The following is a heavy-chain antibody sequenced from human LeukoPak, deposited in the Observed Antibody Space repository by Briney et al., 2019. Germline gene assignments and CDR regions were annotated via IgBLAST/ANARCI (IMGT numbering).Heavy chain of an antibody. CDR1: GYGFTSYW. D-gene: IGHD5-12*01. J-gene: IGHJ4*02. V-gene: IGHV5-10-1*01. CDR2: IDPSDSYT. CDR3: ARPEYGGYPF. Sequence: GESLKISCKGSGYGFTSYWISWVRQMPVKGLEWMGRIDPSDSYTNYSPSYQGHVTISADKSISTAYLQWSSLKASDTAMYYCARPEYGGYPFWGQGTLVTVSS.